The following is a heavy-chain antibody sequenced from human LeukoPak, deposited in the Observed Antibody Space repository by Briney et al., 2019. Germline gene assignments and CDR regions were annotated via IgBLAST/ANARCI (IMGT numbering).Heavy chain of an antibody. CDR2: IYYSGST. V-gene: IGHV4-61*05. CDR3: ARGPSLYYYDSSGYSFDY. D-gene: IGHD3-22*01. CDR1: TGSISNSSYY. Sequence: PSETLSLTCTVSTGSISNSSYYWGWFRQPPGKGLEWIGYIYYSGSTNYNPSLKSRVTISVDTSKNQFSLKLSSVTAADTAVYYCARGPSLYYYDSSGYSFDYWGQGTLVTVSS. J-gene: IGHJ4*02.